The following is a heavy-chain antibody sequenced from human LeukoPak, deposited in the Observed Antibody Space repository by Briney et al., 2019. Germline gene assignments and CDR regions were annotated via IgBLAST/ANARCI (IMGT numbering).Heavy chain of an antibody. CDR2: IYYSGST. CDR3: ARLYYDSSRYPNWFDP. Sequence: SETLSLTCTVSGDSISSYYWSWIRQPPGKGLEWIGYIYYSGSTNYNPSLKSRVTISVDTSKNQFSLKLSSVTAADTAVYYCARLYYDSSRYPNWFDPWGQGTLATVSS. V-gene: IGHV4-59*08. J-gene: IGHJ5*02. D-gene: IGHD3-22*01. CDR1: GDSISSYY.